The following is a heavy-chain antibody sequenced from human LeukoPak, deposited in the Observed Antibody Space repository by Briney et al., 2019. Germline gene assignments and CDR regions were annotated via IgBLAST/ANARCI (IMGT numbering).Heavy chain of an antibody. CDR3: ARGPVRGVANTNSGGYYYYYYGMDV. J-gene: IGHJ6*02. CDR1: GGSFSGYY. Sequence: SETLSLTCAVYGGSFSGYYWSWIRQPPGKGLEWIGEINHSGSTNYNPSLKSRVTISVDTSKNQFSLKLSSVTAADTAVYYCARGPVRGVANTNSGGYYYYYYGMDVWGQGTTVTVSS. CDR2: INHSGST. V-gene: IGHV4-34*01. D-gene: IGHD3-10*01.